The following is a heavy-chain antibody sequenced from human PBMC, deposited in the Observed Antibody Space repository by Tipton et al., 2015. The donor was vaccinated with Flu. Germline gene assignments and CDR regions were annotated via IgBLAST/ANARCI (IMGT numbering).Heavy chain of an antibody. D-gene: IGHD3-10*01. CDR3: ARDRLLWFGELFPDY. V-gene: IGHV4-39*07. CDR1: GGSISSSSYY. Sequence: TLPLTCTVSGGSISSSSYYWGWIRQPPGKGLEWIGSIYYSGSTYYNPSLKSRVTISVDTSKNQFSLKLSSVTAADTAVYYCARDRLLWFGELFPDYWGPGTPVAVAA. J-gene: IGHJ4*02. CDR2: IYYSGST.